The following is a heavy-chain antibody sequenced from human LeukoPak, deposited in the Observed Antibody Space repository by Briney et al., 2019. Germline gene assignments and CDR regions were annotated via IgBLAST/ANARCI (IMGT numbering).Heavy chain of an antibody. V-gene: IGHV3-23*01. J-gene: IGHJ4*02. Sequence: GGSLRLSCAASGFTFSSYAMSWVRQAPGKGLEWVSTISGSGGTTYYADSVKGRFTISRDNSKNTMYLQMNSLRAEDVAVYYCANQSRSSCDHLESWGQGTLVTVSS. CDR2: ISGSGGTT. CDR3: ANQSRSSCDHLES. CDR1: GFTFSSYA.